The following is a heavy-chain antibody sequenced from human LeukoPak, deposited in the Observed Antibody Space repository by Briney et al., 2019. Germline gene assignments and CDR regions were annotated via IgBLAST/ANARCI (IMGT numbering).Heavy chain of an antibody. J-gene: IGHJ5*02. D-gene: IGHD1-26*01. CDR1: GYTFTGYY. CDR2: INPNSGGT. CDR3: ARVVGATAGIIRFDA. V-gene: IGHV1-2*02. Sequence: ASVKVSCKASGYTFTGYYMHWVRQAPGQGLEWMGWINPNSGGTNYAQKFQGRVTMTRDTSISTAYMELSRLRSDDTAVYYCARVVGATAGIIRFDAWGQGTLVTVSS.